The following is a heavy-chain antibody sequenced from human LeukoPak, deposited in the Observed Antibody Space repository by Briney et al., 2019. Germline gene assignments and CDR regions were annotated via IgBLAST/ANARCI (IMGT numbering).Heavy chain of an antibody. Sequence: ASVTVSCTASGYTFTGYYMHWVRQAPGQGLEWMGWINPNSGGTNYSQKFQGRVTMTRDTSISTAYMELSKLRSDDTAVYSCARDPSYSGYDLDYYMDVWGKGTTVTVSS. V-gene: IGHV1-2*02. D-gene: IGHD5-12*01. CDR2: INPNSGGT. CDR1: GYTFTGYY. CDR3: ARDPSYSGYDLDYYMDV. J-gene: IGHJ6*03.